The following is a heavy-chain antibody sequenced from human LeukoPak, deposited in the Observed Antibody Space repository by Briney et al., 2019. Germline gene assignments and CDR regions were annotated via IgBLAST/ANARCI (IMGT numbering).Heavy chain of an antibody. Sequence: PGGCLRLSCAASGFTFSSYGMHSVRQAPGKGLEWVAFIRYDGSNKYYADSVKARFTLSRDNSKNTMYLQMNTLRAEDSAMDHLPCCCNSVWYGQLHLWRRGTLHTVSS. CDR1: GFTFSSYG. CDR2: IRYDGSNK. D-gene: IGHD3-10*01. V-gene: IGHV3-30*02. J-gene: IGHJ5*02. CDR3: PCCCNSVWYGQLHL.